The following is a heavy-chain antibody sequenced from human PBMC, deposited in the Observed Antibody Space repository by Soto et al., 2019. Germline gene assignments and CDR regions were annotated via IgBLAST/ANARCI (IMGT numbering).Heavy chain of an antibody. D-gene: IGHD2-2*01. CDR3: ARLTVNPGYCISTSCYAGGLRWFDP. J-gene: IGHJ5*02. V-gene: IGHV4-39*01. CDR2: IYYSGST. Sequence: QLQLQESGPGLVKPSETLSLTCTVSGGSISSSSYYWGWIRQPPGKGLEWIGSIYYSGSTYYNPSLKSRVTISVDTSKNQFSLKLSSVTAADTAVYYCARLTVNPGYCISTSCYAGGLRWFDPWGQGTLVTVSS. CDR1: GGSISSSSYY.